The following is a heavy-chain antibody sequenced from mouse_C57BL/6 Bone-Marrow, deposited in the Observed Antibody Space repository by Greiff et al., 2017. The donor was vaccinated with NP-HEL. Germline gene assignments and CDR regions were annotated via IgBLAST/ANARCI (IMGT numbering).Heavy chain of an antibody. J-gene: IGHJ1*03. Sequence: EVQLKQSGAELVKPGASVKLSCTASGFNIKDYYMHWVKQRTEQGLEWIGRIDPEDGETKYAPPFQGKATITADTSSNTAYLQLSSLTSEYTAVYYCARCGNYPHWYFDVWGTGTTVTVSS. V-gene: IGHV14-2*01. CDR1: GFNIKDYY. D-gene: IGHD2-1*01. CDR2: IDPEDGET. CDR3: ARCGNYPHWYFDV.